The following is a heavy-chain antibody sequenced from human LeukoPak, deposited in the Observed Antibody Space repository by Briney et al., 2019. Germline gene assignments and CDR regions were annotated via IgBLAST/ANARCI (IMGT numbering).Heavy chain of an antibody. CDR3: ARRGDTSGYYSDY. D-gene: IGHD3-22*01. J-gene: IGHJ4*02. Sequence: GGSLRPSCAASGFTFSWYTMNWVRQAPGKGLEWVASITSSSSYIYYADSAKGRFTISRDNARNSLYLQMNSLRAGDTALYYCARRGDTSGYYSDYWGQGILVTVSS. CDR1: GFTFSWYT. CDR2: ITSSSSYI. V-gene: IGHV3-21*01.